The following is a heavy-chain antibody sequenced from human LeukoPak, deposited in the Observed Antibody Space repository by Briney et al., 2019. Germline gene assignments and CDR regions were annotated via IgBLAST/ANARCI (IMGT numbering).Heavy chain of an antibody. CDR1: GFTFSSYG. Sequence: GGSLRLSCAASGFTFSSYGMHWVRQAPGKGLEWVAVISYDGSNKYYADSVKGRFTISRDNSKNTLYLQMNSLRAEDTAVCYCASRAIAVANARGQGTLVTVSS. CDR2: ISYDGSNK. D-gene: IGHD6-19*01. V-gene: IGHV3-30*03. J-gene: IGHJ4*02. CDR3: ASRAIAVANA.